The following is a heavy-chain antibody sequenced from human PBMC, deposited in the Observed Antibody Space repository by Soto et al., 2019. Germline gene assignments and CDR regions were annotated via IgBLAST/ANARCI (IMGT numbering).Heavy chain of an antibody. CDR2: ISSSSSYI. Sequence: PGGSLRLSCAASGFTFSSYSMNWVRQAPGKGLEWVSSISSSSSYIYYADSVKGRFTISRDNAKNSLYLQMNSLRAEDTAVYYCARVQAVEMAKIRDYYYGMDVWGQGTTVTVSS. V-gene: IGHV3-21*01. D-gene: IGHD5-12*01. CDR1: GFTFSSYS. CDR3: ARVQAVEMAKIRDYYYGMDV. J-gene: IGHJ6*02.